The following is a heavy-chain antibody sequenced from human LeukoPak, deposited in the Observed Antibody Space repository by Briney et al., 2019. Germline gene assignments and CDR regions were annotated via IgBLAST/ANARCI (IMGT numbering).Heavy chain of an antibody. CDR3: ARDLTGSSSSYYYYYYGMDV. V-gene: IGHV3-7*01. J-gene: IGHJ6*02. CDR1: GFTFSSYS. Sequence: GGSLRLSCAASGFTFSSYSMNWVRQAPGKGLEWVANIKQDGSEKYYVDSVKGRFTISRDNAKNSLYLQMNSLRAEDTAVYYCARDLTGSSSSYYYYYYGMDVWGQGTTVTVSS. CDR2: IKQDGSEK. D-gene: IGHD6-6*01.